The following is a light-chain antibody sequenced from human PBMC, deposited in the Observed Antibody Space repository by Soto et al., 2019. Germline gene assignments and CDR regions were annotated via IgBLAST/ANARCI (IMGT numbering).Light chain of an antibody. CDR1: SSDVGDYNY. CDR2: EVS. J-gene: IGLJ1*01. CDR3: SSYTTTDTYV. V-gene: IGLV2-14*01. Sequence: QSVLTQPASVSGSPGQSITISCTGTSSDVGDYNYVSWYQQHPGKAPKLMISEVSNRPSGVSNRFSGSKSGSTASLTISGLQAEDEADYYCSSYTTTDTYVFGTGTKVTVL.